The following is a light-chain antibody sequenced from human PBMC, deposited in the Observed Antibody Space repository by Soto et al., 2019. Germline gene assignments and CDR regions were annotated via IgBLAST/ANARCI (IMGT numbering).Light chain of an antibody. CDR1: QSLTNSF. J-gene: IGKJ4*01. CDR3: QQYGRLPLS. V-gene: IGKV3-20*01. CDR2: GAS. Sequence: EILLTQSPGTLSLSPGDRATLSCRASQSLTNSFLAWYQQQPGQAPRLLISGASIRATDIPDRFSGSGSGTDFTLTISRLEPEDFAVYFCQQYGRLPLSFGGGTKVVIK.